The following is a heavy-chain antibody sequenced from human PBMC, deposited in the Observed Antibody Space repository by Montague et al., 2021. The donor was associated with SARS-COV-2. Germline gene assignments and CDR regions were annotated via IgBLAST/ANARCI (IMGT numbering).Heavy chain of an antibody. CDR2: ITHCGTI. CDR1: GDSFSSHS. V-gene: IGHV4-34*10. Sequence: SETLSLTCEIYGDSFSSHSWNWVRQAPGKGMEWTGEITHCGTINYNQSLGGRVTVSLVPSKNRFYLTINSVTAAATAVYYCVVFDYDVLSGYIHLWGQGSPITVSS. J-gene: IGHJ4*02. CDR3: VVFDYDVLSGYIHL. D-gene: IGHD3-9*01.